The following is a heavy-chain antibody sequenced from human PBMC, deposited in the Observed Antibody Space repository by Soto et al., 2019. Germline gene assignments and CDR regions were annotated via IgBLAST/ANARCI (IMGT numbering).Heavy chain of an antibody. CDR3: ARSLYDSSGYLSSGSRWFDP. CDR2: LYYSGST. J-gene: IGHJ5*02. V-gene: IGHV4-31*03. D-gene: IGHD3-22*01. Sequence: QVQLQESGPGLVKPSQTLSLTCTVSGGSISSGGYYWSWIRQHPGKGLEWIGYLYYSGSTYYNPSLKRRVTISVYTSKNQFSLKLSSVTSADTAVYDFARSLYDSSGYLSSGSRWFDPWGQGTLVTVAS. CDR1: GGSISSGGYY.